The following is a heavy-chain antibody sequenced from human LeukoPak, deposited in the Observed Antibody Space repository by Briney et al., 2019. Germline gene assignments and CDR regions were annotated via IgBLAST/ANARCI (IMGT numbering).Heavy chain of an antibody. J-gene: IGHJ5*02. CDR2: ISGSGGST. CDR3: AKDHGSSGWYNWFDP. Sequence: GGSLRLSCAASGFTFSSYAMSWVRQAPGKGLEGVSAISGSGGSTYYADSVKGRFTISRDNSKNTLYLQMNSLRAEDTAVYYCAKDHGSSGWYNWFDPWGQGTLVTVSS. D-gene: IGHD6-19*01. CDR1: GFTFSSYA. V-gene: IGHV3-23*01.